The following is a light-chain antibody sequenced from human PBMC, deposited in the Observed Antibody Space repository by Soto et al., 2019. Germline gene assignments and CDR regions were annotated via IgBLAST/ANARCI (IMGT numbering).Light chain of an antibody. V-gene: IGKV3-11*02. CDR1: QSVSSY. CDR2: DAS. CDR3: QQYSNWPT. J-gene: IGKJ5*01. Sequence: EIVLTQSPATLSLSPGERATLSCRASQSVSSYLAWYQQKPGQAPRLLIYDASTRATGIAARFSGSGSGREFTLTISSLQSEDSALYYCQQYSNWPTFGQGTRLEIK.